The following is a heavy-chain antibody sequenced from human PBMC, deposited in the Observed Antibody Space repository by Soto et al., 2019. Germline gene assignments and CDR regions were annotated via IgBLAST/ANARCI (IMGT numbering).Heavy chain of an antibody. D-gene: IGHD5-18*01. V-gene: IGHV3-23*01. J-gene: IGHJ4*02. Sequence: GFLRLTCVASGFSFSSHATIWVSHATGKGLEWVSTISGSDGRTYSTESVKGRFTISRDNSRNTAYVRINRLGVEHTAVYYCEKGVSQYTALAPFEYWGRGALVTVSS. CDR2: ISGSDGRT. CDR1: GFSFSSHA. CDR3: EKGVSQYTALAPFEY.